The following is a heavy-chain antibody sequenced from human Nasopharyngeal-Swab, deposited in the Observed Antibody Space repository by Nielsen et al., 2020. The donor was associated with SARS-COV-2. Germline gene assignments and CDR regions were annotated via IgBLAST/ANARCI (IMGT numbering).Heavy chain of an antibody. Sequence: GGSLRLSCAASGFTFSSYAMHWVRQAPGKGLEWVAVISYDGSNKYYADSVKGRFTISRDNSKNTLYLQMNSLRAEDTAVYYCARARRDGYNYYLDYWGQGTLVTVSS. V-gene: IGHV3-30-3*01. D-gene: IGHD5-24*01. CDR1: GFTFSSYA. J-gene: IGHJ4*02. CDR3: ARARRDGYNYYLDY. CDR2: ISYDGSNK.